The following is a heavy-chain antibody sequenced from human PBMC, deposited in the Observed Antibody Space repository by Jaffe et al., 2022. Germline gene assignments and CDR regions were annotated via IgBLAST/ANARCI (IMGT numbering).Heavy chain of an antibody. J-gene: IGHJ4*02. D-gene: IGHD3-10*01. CDR1: GFTFSNYG. Sequence: EVQLLESGGGLVQPGGSQRLSCAASGFTFSNYGLSWVRQAPGKGLEWVSSISGSGGSTYHGDSVKGRFTISRDNSKNTLYLQMNSLRAEDTAVYYCAKDRILFTGSPSTFDYWGQGILVTVSS. V-gene: IGHV3-23*01. CDR3: AKDRILFTGSPSTFDY. CDR2: ISGSGGST.